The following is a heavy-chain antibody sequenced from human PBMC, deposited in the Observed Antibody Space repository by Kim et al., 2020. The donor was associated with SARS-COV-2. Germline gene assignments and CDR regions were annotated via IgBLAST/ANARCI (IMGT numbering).Heavy chain of an antibody. CDR2: IWYDGSNK. V-gene: IGHV3-33*01. D-gene: IGHD1-1*01. CDR3: ARDPQLVGDWNDPGDAFDI. J-gene: IGHJ3*02. Sequence: GGSLRLSCAASGFTFSSYGMHWVRQAPGKGLEWVAVIWYDGSNKYYADSVKGRFTISRDNSKNTLYLQMNSLRAEDTAVYYCARDPQLVGDWNDPGDAFDIWGQGTMVTVSS. CDR1: GFTFSSYG.